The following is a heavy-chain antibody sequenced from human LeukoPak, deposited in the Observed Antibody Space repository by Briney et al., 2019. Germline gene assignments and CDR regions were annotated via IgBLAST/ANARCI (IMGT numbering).Heavy chain of an antibody. CDR1: GSSISSSSYY. D-gene: IGHD1-26*01. CDR2: IYYTGNT. V-gene: IGHV4-39*01. CDR3: ARQAYSGSYPDAFDI. Sequence: SETLSLTCTASGSSISSSSYYCGWIRQPPGKGLEWIGSIYYTGNTYYNPSLKSRVTISVDTSKNQFSLKLSSVTAADSAVYYCARQAYSGSYPDAFDIWGQGTMVTVSS. J-gene: IGHJ3*02.